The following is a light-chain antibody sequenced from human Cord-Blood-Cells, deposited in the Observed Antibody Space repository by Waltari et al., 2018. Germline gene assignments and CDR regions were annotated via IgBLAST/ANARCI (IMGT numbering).Light chain of an antibody. V-gene: IGLV2-14*01. J-gene: IGLJ1*01. CDR1: SSDVGGYNY. CDR2: DVS. CDR3: SSYTSSSPYV. Sequence: QSALTQPASVSGSPGQSITISCTGTSSDVGGYNYASWYQQHPGNAPKRMIYDVSNRPSGVSNRFSGSKSGNTASLTISGLQAEDEADYYCSSYTSSSPYVFGTGTKVTVL.